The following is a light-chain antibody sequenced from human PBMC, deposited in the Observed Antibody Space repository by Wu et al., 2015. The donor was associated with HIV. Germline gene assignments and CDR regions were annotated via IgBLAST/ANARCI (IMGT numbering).Light chain of an antibody. J-gene: IGKJ4*01. Sequence: EIVMTQSPATLSLSPGESATPSCRASQGVGEYVAWYQQKPGQAPRLLVSAASTRASGIPARFSGSGSGTEFALTIDSLQSEDSAIYFCQQYEHWPPLTFGGGTTVEI. CDR3: QQYEHWPPLT. CDR1: QGVGEY. CDR2: AAS. V-gene: IGKV3-15*01.